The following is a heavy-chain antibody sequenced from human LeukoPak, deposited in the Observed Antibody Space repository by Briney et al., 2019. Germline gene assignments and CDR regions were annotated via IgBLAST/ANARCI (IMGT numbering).Heavy chain of an antibody. CDR1: GYTFTSYG. D-gene: IGHD1-14*01. CDR3: SIISIQLDY. V-gene: IGHV1-18*01. Sequence: ASVNVSCKASGYTFTSYGISWVRQAPGQGLEWMGWISAYNGNTNYEQKLQGRVTITTDTSTSTAYMELRSLRSDDTAVYYCSIISIQLDYWGQGTLVTVSS. J-gene: IGHJ4*02. CDR2: ISAYNGNT.